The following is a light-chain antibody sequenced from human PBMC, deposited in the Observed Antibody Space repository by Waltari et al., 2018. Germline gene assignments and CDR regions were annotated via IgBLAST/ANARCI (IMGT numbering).Light chain of an antibody. CDR3: SSYAATNYLRNV. CDR2: DVF. V-gene: IGLV2-8*01. Sequence: QSALTQPPSASGSEGQSVTISCSGAFKYVSWYQKHPGKAPKLLIYDVFKRPSGVTDCFSGSQSGDTATLTVSWVQFEDEAVYYCSSYAATNYLRNVFGTGTRLTVL. J-gene: IGLJ1*01. CDR1: AFKY.